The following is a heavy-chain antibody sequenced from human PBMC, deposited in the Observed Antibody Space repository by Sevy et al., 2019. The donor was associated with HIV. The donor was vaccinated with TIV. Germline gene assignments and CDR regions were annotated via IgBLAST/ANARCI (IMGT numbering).Heavy chain of an antibody. D-gene: IGHD5-12*01. CDR3: ARVVSGYSGYALYYFDY. V-gene: IGHV1-18*01. Sequence: ASVKVSCKASGYTFTSYGISWVRQAPGQGLEWMGWISAYNGNTNYAQMLQGRVTMTTDTSTSTAYMELRSLRSDDTAVYYCARVVSGYSGYALYYFDYWGQGTLVTVSS. CDR2: ISAYNGNT. J-gene: IGHJ4*02. CDR1: GYTFTSYG.